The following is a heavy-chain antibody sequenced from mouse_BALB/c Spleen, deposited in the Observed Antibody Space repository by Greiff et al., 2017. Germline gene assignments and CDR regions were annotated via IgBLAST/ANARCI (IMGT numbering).Heavy chain of an antibody. CDR3: ARGTTGYWYFDV. V-gene: IGHV1-54*01. Sequence: VQLQQSGAELVRPGTSVKVSCKASGYAFTNYLIEWVKQRPGQGLEWIGVINPGSGGTNYNEKFKGKATLTADKSSSTAYMQLSSLTSDDSAVYFCARGTTGYWYFDVWGAGTTVTVSS. CDR1: GYAFTNYL. CDR2: INPGSGGT. D-gene: IGHD1-1*01. J-gene: IGHJ1*01.